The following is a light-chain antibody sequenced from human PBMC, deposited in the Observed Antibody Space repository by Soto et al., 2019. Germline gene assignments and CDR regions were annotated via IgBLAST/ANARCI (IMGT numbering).Light chain of an antibody. V-gene: IGKV3-15*01. CDR1: QSVSSN. Sequence: EIVMTQSPATLSVSPGERATLSCRASQSVSSNLAWYQPKPGQAPRLLLYGSSTRATGIPARLSGSGSGTEFTLTISSLQSEDFAVYYCQQYNNWPPWTCGQGTKVEIK. J-gene: IGKJ1*01. CDR2: GSS. CDR3: QQYNNWPPWT.